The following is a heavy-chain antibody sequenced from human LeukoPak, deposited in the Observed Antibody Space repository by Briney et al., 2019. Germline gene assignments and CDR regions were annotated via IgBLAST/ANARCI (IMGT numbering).Heavy chain of an antibody. Sequence: TGGSLRLSCAASGFTFSDYYMSWIRQAPGKGLEWVSYISSSGSTIYYADSVKGRFTISRDNAKNSLYLQMNSLRAEDTAVYYCARGYGAGSYSYYYGMDVWGQGTTGTVSS. CDR1: GFTFSDYY. J-gene: IGHJ6*02. V-gene: IGHV3-11*01. D-gene: IGHD3-10*01. CDR3: ARGYGAGSYSYYYGMDV. CDR2: ISSSGSTI.